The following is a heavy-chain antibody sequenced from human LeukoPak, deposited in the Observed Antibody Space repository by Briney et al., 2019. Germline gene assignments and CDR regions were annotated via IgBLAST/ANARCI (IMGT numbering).Heavy chain of an antibody. CDR2: IRYDGSNE. J-gene: IGHJ4*02. D-gene: IGHD6-13*01. V-gene: IGHV3-30*02. Sequence: GGSLRLSCAASGFTFSSYGMHWVRQAPGKGLEWVAFIRYDGSNEYYADSVKGRFTISRDNSKNTLYLQMNSLRAEDTAVYYCANIAADDHGGFDYWGQGTLVTVSS. CDR3: ANIAADDHGGFDY. CDR1: GFTFSSYG.